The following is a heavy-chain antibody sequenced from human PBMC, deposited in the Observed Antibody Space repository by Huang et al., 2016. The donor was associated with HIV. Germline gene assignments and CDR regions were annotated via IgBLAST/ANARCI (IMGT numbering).Heavy chain of an antibody. CDR3: ARRAVAGIYYYYYMDV. D-gene: IGHD6-19*01. V-gene: IGHV3-30-3*01. CDR1: GFTFSNYA. J-gene: IGHJ6*03. CDR2: ITYDGSNK. Sequence: QVQLVESGGGVVQPGRSLRLSCAASGFTFSNYAMHWVRQAPGEGLEVFAVITYDGSNKSYTDSVKCRFTISRDNSKNALYLQMNSLRAEDTAVYYCARRAVAGIYYYYYMDVWGKGTTVTVSS.